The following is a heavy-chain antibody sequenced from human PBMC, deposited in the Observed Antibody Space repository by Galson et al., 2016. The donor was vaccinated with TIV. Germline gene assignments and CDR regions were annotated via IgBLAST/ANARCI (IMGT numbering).Heavy chain of an antibody. CDR2: MNPNTSHT. CDR1: GYALTGYD. CDR3: ARLAPCGGDCYFFDD. Sequence: SVKVSCKASGYALTGYDLNWVRRATGQGLEWMGLMNPNTSHTAYAPKFQGRVTMTRNTSLSTAYLELSSLRSEDTAVYYCARLAPCGGDCYFFDDWGQGTLVTVSS. J-gene: IGHJ4*02. D-gene: IGHD2-21*01. V-gene: IGHV1-8*01.